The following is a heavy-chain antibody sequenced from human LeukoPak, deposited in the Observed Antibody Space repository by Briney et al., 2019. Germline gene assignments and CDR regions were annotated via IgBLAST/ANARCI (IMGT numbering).Heavy chain of an antibody. V-gene: IGHV4-30-2*01. CDR3: ARDRGGYDRYYYYYYGMDV. J-gene: IGHJ6*02. Sequence: PSETLSLTCAVSGGSISSGGYSWSWIRQPPGKGLEWIGYIYHSGSTYYNPSLKSRVTMSVDRSKNQFSLKLSSVTAADTAVYYCARDRGGYDRYYYYYYGMDVWGQGTTVTVSS. CDR2: IYHSGST. D-gene: IGHD5-12*01. CDR1: GGSISSGGYS.